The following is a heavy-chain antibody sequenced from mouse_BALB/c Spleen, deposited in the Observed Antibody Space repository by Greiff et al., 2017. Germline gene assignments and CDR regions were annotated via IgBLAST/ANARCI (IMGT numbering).Heavy chain of an antibody. V-gene: IGHV7-1*02. Sequence: DVKLVESGGGLVQPGGSLRLSCATSGFTFSDFYMEWVRQPPGKRLEWIAASRNKANDYTTEYSASVKGRFIVSRDTSQSILYLQMNALRAEDTAIYYCARASYYGSRDWYFDVWGAGTTVTVSS. J-gene: IGHJ1*01. D-gene: IGHD1-1*01. CDR2: SRNKANDYTT. CDR3: ARASYYGSRDWYFDV. CDR1: GFTFSDFY.